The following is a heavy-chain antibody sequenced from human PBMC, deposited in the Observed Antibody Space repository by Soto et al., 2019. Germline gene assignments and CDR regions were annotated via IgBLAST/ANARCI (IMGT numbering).Heavy chain of an antibody. CDR3: ARHYSGSYFAS. V-gene: IGHV2-5*02. J-gene: IGHJ4*02. Sequence: QITLKESGPTLVKPTQTLTLTCTFSGFSLSTNGVAVGWIRQPPGKALEWLALIYWDDDKRYSPSLKSRLTIPKDTSKNQVVLKVINMDPLDTATYYCARHYSGSYFASWGQGTLGTGSS. CDR2: IYWDDDK. CDR1: GFSLSTNGVA. D-gene: IGHD1-26*01.